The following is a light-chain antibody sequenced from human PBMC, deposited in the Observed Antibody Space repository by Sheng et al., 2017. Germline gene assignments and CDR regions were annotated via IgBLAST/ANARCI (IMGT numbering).Light chain of an antibody. V-gene: IGLV3-21*03. CDR1: AIGTKT. J-gene: IGLJ3*02. CDR3: QVWDSRSDHRV. Sequence: SYELTQPPSVSVAPGKAASIACGGDAIGTKTVHWYQQRPGQAPVLVVYDDNDRPAGIPERFSGYNSGNTATLTISRVEVGDEADYYCQVWDSRSDHRVFGGGTKLTVL. CDR2: DDN.